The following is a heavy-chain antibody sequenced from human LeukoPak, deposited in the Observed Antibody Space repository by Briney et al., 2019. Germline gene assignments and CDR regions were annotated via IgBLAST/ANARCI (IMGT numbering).Heavy chain of an antibody. J-gene: IGHJ4*02. CDR3: ARDLYRIVVVPHYFDY. CDR1: GFTFSSYW. Sequence: GGSLRLSCAASGFTFSSYWMSWVRQAPGKGLEWVANIKKDGSEKYYVDSVKGRFTISRDNAKNSLYLQMNSLRAEDTAVYYCARDLYRIVVVPHYFDYWGQGALVTVSS. D-gene: IGHD3-22*01. V-gene: IGHV3-7*01. CDR2: IKKDGSEK.